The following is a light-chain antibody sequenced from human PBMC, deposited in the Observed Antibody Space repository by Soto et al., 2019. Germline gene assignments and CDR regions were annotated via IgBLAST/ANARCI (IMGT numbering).Light chain of an antibody. CDR2: AAS. CDR1: QSIITY. Sequence: DIQMTQSPSSLSASVGDRVTITCRASQSIITYLNWYQQKPGKAPKLLIYAASNLQSGVPSRFSGSGSGTAFTLTITSLQPEDFATYYCQESYSTSSFGPGTKVDIK. CDR3: QESYSTSS. J-gene: IGKJ3*01. V-gene: IGKV1-39*01.